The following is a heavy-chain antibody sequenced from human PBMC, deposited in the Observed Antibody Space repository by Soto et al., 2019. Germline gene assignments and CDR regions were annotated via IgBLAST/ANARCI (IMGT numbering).Heavy chain of an antibody. D-gene: IGHD5-12*01. Sequence: QVQLVESGGGVVQPGRSLRLSCAASGFTFSSYGMHWVRQAPGKGLEWVAVIWYDGSNKYYADSVKGRFTISRDNSKNTLYLQMTSLRAEDTAVYYCAREGWLETAFDYWGQGTLVTVSS. CDR2: IWYDGSNK. CDR3: AREGWLETAFDY. CDR1: GFTFSSYG. J-gene: IGHJ4*02. V-gene: IGHV3-33*01.